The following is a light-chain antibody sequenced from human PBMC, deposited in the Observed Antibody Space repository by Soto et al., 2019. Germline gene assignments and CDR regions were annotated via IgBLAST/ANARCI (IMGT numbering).Light chain of an antibody. CDR2: GAS. J-gene: IGKJ4*01. CDR1: QSVSGN. V-gene: IGKV3-15*01. CDR3: QQYNNWPLT. Sequence: EIVMTQSPATMSVSPGDRATLSCRASQSVSGNLAWYQQKPGQAPRLLIYGASTRATGIPARVSGSGSGTEFTLTISSLQAEDFAVYYCQQYNNWPLTVGGGTKVEIK.